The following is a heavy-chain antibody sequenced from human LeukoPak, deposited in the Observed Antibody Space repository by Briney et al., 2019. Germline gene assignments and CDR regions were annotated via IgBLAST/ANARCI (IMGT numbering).Heavy chain of an antibody. CDR2: IRSDGSDT. J-gene: IGHJ4*02. V-gene: IGHV3-30*02. CDR1: GFSFSDFD. Sequence: PGGSLRLSCATSGFSFSDFDMQWVRQAPGQGLEWVAFIRSDGSDTYYGDSVKGRFTVSRDNAKNSLYLQMDSLRAEDTAIYWCARDLSGFMRNDHWGQGILVTVSS. CDR3: ARDLSGFMRNDH. D-gene: IGHD1-14*01.